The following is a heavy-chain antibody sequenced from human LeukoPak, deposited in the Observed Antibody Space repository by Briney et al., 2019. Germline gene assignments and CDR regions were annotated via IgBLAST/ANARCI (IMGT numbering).Heavy chain of an antibody. V-gene: IGHV4-34*01. CDR1: GGSFSGYY. J-gene: IGHJ4*02. D-gene: IGHD5-18*01. CDR3: AGPGYGTFDY. CDR2: INHSGST. Sequence: SETLSLTCAVYGGSFSGYYWSWIRQPPGKGLEWIGEINHSGSTNYNPSLKSRVTISVDTSKNQFSLKLSSVTAADTAVYYCAGPGYGTFDYWGQGTLVTVSS.